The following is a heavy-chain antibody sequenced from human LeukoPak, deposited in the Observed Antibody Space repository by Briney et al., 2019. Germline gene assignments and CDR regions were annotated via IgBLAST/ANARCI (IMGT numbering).Heavy chain of an antibody. D-gene: IGHD1-20*01. CDR2: INPSGGST. V-gene: IGHV1-46*01. Sequence: ASVKVSCKASGYTFTSYYMHWVRQAPGQGLEWMGIINPSGGSTSYAQKFQGRVTMTRDTSTSTAYMELRSLRSDDTAVYYCARITGRAVRSNFDYWGQGTLVTVSS. CDR1: GYTFTSYY. CDR3: ARITGRAVRSNFDY. J-gene: IGHJ4*02.